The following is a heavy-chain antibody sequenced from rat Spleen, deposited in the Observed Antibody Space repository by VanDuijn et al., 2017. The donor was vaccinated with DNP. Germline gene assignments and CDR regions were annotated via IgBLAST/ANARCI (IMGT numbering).Heavy chain of an antibody. V-gene: IGHV5-7*01. D-gene: IGHD1-11*01. Sequence: EVQLVESGGGFVQPGRSLKLSCATSGFTFSDCNMAWVRQAPKKGLEWVATILYDGGRTYYRNSVKGRFTISRDNAKSTLYLQMDSLRSEDTATYYCARRGLRRVLDAWGQGTSVTVSS. CDR1: GFTFSDCN. J-gene: IGHJ4*01. CDR3: ARRGLRRVLDA. CDR2: ILYDGGRT.